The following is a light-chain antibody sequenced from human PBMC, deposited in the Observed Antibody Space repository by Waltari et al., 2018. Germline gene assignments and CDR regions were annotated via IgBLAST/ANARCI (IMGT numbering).Light chain of an antibody. Sequence: QSALTQPASVSGSPGQSITISCTGPSSDVGGYHYVSWYQQHPGKAPKRMISDVSNRPSGVSNRFSGSKSGNTASLTISGLQAEDGADYYCSSYTSSSTLWVFGGGTKLTVL. V-gene: IGLV2-14*03. CDR3: SSYTSSSTLWV. J-gene: IGLJ3*02. CDR2: DVS. CDR1: SSDVGGYHY.